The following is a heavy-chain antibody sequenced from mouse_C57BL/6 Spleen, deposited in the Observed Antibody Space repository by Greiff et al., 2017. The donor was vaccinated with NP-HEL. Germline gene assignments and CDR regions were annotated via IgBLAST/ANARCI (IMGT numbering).Heavy chain of an antibody. CDR2: IYWDDDK. J-gene: IGHJ4*01. CDR1: GFSLSTSGMG. V-gene: IGHV8-12*01. Sequence: QVQLKESGPGILQSSQPLSLTCSFSGFSLSTSGMGVSWIRQPSGKGLEWLAHIYWDDDKRYNPSLKSRLTISKDTSRNQVFLKITSVDTADTATYYCARDTVVPYAMDYWGQGTSVTVSS. CDR3: ARDTVVPYAMDY. D-gene: IGHD1-1*01.